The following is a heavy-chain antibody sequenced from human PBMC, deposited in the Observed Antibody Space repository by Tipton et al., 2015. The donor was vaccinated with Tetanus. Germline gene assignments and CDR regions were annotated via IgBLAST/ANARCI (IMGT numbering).Heavy chain of an antibody. CDR3: ARVSVAFDY. D-gene: IGHD6-19*01. J-gene: IGHJ4*02. Sequence: TLSLTCAVYGGSFSGYYWSWIRQPPGKGLEWIGEINHSGSTNYNPSLKSRVTISVDTSKNQFSLKLSSVTAADTAVYYCARVSVAFDYWGKGTLVTVSS. V-gene: IGHV4-34*01. CDR1: GGSFSGYY. CDR2: INHSGST.